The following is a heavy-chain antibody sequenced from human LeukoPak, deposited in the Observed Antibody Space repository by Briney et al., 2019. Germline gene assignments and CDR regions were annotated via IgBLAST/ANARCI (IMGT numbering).Heavy chain of an antibody. Sequence: GGSLRLSCAASGFTFNSYAMSWVRQAPGQGLEWVSSISGSGGSTHYADSVKGRFIISRDNSKNTLYLQMNSLRAEDTAVYNCAKALGDYGDYFDDWGQGTLVTVSS. V-gene: IGHV3-23*01. J-gene: IGHJ4*02. CDR1: GFTFNSYA. D-gene: IGHD4-17*01. CDR2: ISGSGGST. CDR3: AKALGDYGDYFDD.